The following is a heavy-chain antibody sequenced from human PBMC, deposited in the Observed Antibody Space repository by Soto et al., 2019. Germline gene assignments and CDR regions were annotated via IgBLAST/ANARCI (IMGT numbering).Heavy chain of an antibody. J-gene: IGHJ3*02. V-gene: IGHV3-15*01. D-gene: IGHD3-3*01. CDR3: TTMKSDLEWLLSNDAFDI. CDR1: GFTFSNAW. CDR2: IKSKTDGGTT. Sequence: GGSLRLSCAASGFTFSNAWMSWVRQAPGKGLEWVGRIKSKTDGGTTDYAAPVKGRFTISRDDSKNTLYLQMNSLKTEDTAVYYCTTMKSDLEWLLSNDAFDIWGQGTMVTVSS.